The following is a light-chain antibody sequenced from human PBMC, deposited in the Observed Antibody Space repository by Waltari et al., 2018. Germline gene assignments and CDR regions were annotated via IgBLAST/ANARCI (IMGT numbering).Light chain of an antibody. Sequence: QSVLTQPPSASGNPEQRAPTSCSASSTNIGKHYLYCYQQLPGTAPKLLIYRNNRRPSGVPDRFSGSKSGTSASLAISGLRSEDEADYYYAAWDDSLSGAVFGGGTQLTVL. J-gene: IGLJ7*01. CDR3: AAWDDSLSGAV. CDR2: RNN. V-gene: IGLV1-47*01. CDR1: STNIGKHY.